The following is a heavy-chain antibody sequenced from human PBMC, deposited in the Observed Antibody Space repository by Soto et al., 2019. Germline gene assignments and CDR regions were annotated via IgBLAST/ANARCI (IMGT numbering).Heavy chain of an antibody. V-gene: IGHV3-23*01. CDR1: GFTFSSYA. CDR2: ISARGDST. Sequence: XVSLRLSCAASGFTFSSYAMGWVRQTPGKGLEWVSAISARGDSTYYADSVKGRFTISRDNSRDTLYLQMNSLRAGDTARYSCARVYSSASYFPEYWGQGTPVTAPQ. CDR3: ARVYSSASYFPEY. J-gene: IGHJ4*02. D-gene: IGHD3-22*01.